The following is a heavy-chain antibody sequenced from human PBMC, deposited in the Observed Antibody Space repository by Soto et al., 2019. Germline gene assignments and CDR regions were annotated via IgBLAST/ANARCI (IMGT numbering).Heavy chain of an antibody. CDR3: YSLVAAAGLDFDY. D-gene: IGHD6-13*01. V-gene: IGHV3-11*01. CDR1: GFTFSDYY. J-gene: IGHJ4*02. Sequence: GGSLRLSCAASGFTFSDYYMSWIRQAPGKGLEWVSYISSSGSTIYYADSVKGRFTISRDNAKNSLYLQMNSLRAEDTAVYYCYSLVAAAGLDFDYWGQGTLVTVSS. CDR2: ISSSGSTI.